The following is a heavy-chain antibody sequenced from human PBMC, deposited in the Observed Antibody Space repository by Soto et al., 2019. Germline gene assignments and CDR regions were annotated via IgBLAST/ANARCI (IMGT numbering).Heavy chain of an antibody. CDR1: GFTFSSYS. CDR3: ARDVAAAGTFVPPSCDP. J-gene: IGHJ5*02. D-gene: IGHD6-13*01. CDR2: ISSSSSYI. V-gene: IGHV3-21*01. Sequence: EVQLVESGGGLVKPGGSLRLSCAASGFTFSSYSMNWVRQAPGKGLEWVSSISSSSSYIYYADSVKGRFTISRDNAKHPLYLQMNSLRAEDTDVYYCARDVAAAGTFVPPSCDPWGQGTLVTVSS.